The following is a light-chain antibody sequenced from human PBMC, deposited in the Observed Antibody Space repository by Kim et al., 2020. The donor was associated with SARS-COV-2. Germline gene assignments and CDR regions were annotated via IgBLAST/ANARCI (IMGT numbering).Light chain of an antibody. CDR1: QSVSSN. CDR2: GAS. J-gene: IGKJ4*01. CDR3: QQYSNWPLT. V-gene: IGKV3-15*01. Sequence: EIVMTQSPATLSVSPGERAALSCRASQSVSSNLAWYQQKPGQPPRLLIYGASTRATGIPARFSGSGSGTEFTLTISSLQSEDFAVYYCQQYSNWPLTFGGGTKVDIK.